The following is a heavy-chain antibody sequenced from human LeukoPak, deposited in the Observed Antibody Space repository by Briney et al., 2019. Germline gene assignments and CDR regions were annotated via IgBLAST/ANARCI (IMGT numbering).Heavy chain of an antibody. CDR1: GFTVSSNY. D-gene: IGHD4/OR15-4a*01. Sequence: GGSLRLSCAASGFTVSSNYMNWVRQAPGKGLEWVSVIYSGGSTYYADSVKGRFTISRDNSKNTLYLQMNSLRAEDTAVYYCARAGYGAGYYFDYWGQGTLVTVSS. CDR2: IYSGGST. J-gene: IGHJ4*02. CDR3: ARAGYGAGYYFDY. V-gene: IGHV3-53*01.